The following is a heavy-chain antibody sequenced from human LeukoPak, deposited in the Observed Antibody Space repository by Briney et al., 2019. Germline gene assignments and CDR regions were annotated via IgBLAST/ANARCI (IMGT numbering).Heavy chain of an antibody. J-gene: IGHJ4*02. CDR2: VMPLFGTP. CDR3: AATDGYIHRHPLYYLDY. D-gene: IGHD5-24*01. CDR1: GGTFSSYA. Sequence: GASVKVSCKASGGTFSSYAISWVRQAPGQGPEWMGGVMPLFGTPSYAQKFQGRVTVITDDSTNTAYMEVSSLRYDDTAIYYCAATDGYIHRHPLYYLDYWGQGTLVIVSS. V-gene: IGHV1-69*05.